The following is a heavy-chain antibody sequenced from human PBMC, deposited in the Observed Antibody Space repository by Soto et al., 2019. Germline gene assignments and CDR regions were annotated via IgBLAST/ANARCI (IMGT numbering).Heavy chain of an antibody. V-gene: IGHV1-69*01. J-gene: IGHJ6*02. CDR3: ARSQGSSTSLEIYYYYYYGMDV. Sequence: QVQLVQSGAEVKKPGSSVKVSCKASGGTFSSYAISWVRQAPGQGLEWMGGIIPISGTANYAQKFQGRVMTTLDESTSTSYMELSSLRSEETAVYYCARSQGSSTSLEIYYYYYYGMDVWGQGTTVTVSS. CDR2: IIPISGTA. D-gene: IGHD2-2*01. CDR1: GGTFSSYA.